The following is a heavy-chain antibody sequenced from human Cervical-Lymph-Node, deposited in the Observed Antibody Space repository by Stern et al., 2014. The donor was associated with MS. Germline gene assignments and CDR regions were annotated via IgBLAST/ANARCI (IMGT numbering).Heavy chain of an antibody. CDR1: GYNFASYW. Sequence: EMQLVESGAEVKKPGESLKISCKGSGYNFASYWIGWVRQGPGKGLEWMGIIYPDDSDTRYTPSFQGQVTMSADKSISTAYLQWSSLKASDTAFYFCARKGTYGLDFWGQGALVTVSS. V-gene: IGHV5-51*01. CDR3: ARKGTYGLDF. D-gene: IGHD3-10*01. J-gene: IGHJ4*02. CDR2: IYPDDSDT.